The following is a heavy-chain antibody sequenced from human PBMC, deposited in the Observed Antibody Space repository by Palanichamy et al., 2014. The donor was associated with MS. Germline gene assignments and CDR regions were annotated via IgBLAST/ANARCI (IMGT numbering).Heavy chain of an antibody. CDR2: ISSSGSTI. J-gene: IGHJ4*02. V-gene: IGHV3-48*03. CDR1: GFTFSSYE. D-gene: IGHD6-6*01. CDR3: AREYRSSAGKAADH. Sequence: EVQLVEVWGGLVQPGGSLRLSCAVSGFTFSSYEMNWVRQAPGKGLEWVSYISSSGSTIYYADSVKGRFTISRDNAKNSLYLQMNSLRVEDAAVYYCAREYRSSAGKAADHWGQGTLVTVSS.